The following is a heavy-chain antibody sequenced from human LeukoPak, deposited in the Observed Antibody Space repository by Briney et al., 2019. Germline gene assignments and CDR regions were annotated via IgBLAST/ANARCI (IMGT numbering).Heavy chain of an antibody. J-gene: IGHJ4*02. D-gene: IGHD2-21*01. CDR3: AKGGKGFPLGLRFDS. CDR1: GGSFSGYY. Sequence: SSETLSLTCAVYGGSFSGYYWSWIRQPPGKGLEWIGYIYHSGSTYYNPSLKSRVTISVDTSKNQFSLKLTSLTAADTAVYYCAKGGKGFPLGLRFDSWGQGTLVSVSS. CDR2: IYHSGST. V-gene: IGHV4-34*01.